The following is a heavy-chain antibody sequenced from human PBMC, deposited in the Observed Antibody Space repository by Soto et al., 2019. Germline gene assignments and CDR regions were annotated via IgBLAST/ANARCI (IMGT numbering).Heavy chain of an antibody. CDR3: ARDPSYYDSSGPFDY. D-gene: IGHD3-22*01. V-gene: IGHV3-30-3*01. CDR1: GFTFSSYA. CDR2: ISYDGSNK. J-gene: IGHJ4*02. Sequence: GGFLRLSCAASGFTFSSYAMHWVRQAPGKGLEWVAVISYDGSNKYYADSVKGRFTISRDNSKNTLYLQMNSLRAEDTAVYYCARDPSYYDSSGPFDYWGQGTLVTVSS.